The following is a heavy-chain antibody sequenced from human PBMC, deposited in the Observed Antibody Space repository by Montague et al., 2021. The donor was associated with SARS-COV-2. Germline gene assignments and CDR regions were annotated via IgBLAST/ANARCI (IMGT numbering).Heavy chain of an antibody. CDR2: IYYSGST. CDR3: ARATAGPAAIFMGFPCAIHAFDI. J-gene: IGHJ3*02. Sequence: QTLSLTCTVSGGSISSGGYYWGWIRQHPGKGLEWIGYIYYSGSTYYNSSLKSRVTISVDRFKNQFSLKLSSVTAADTAVYYCARATAGPAAIFMGFPCAIHAFDIWGQGTMVTVSS. D-gene: IGHD2-2*01. V-gene: IGHV4-31*03. CDR1: GGSISSGGYY.